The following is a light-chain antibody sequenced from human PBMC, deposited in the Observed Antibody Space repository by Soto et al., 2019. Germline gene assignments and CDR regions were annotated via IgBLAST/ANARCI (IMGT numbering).Light chain of an antibody. J-gene: IGLJ3*02. CDR1: SSDVGGYDY. V-gene: IGLV2-14*01. Sequence: QSALTQPSSVSWSPGQSITISCTGTSSDVGGYDYVSWYQQHPGKAPKLMIYDVSNRPSGVSNRFSGSKSGNTASLTISGLQAEDEADYYCSSYTTSSPWVFGGGTKVTVL. CDR3: SSYTTSSPWV. CDR2: DVS.